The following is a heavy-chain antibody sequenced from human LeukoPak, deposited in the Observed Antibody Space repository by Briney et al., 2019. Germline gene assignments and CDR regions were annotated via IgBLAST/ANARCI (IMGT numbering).Heavy chain of an antibody. CDR1: GGSFSGYY. D-gene: IGHD3-10*01. CDR2: INHSGST. CDR3: ASGDELLWKL. V-gene: IGHV4-34*01. Sequence: NPSETLSLTCAVYGGSFSGYYWSWIRQPPGKGLEWIGEINHSGSTNYNPSLKSRVTISVDTSKNQFSLKLSSVTAADTAVYYCASGDELLWKLWGQGTLVTVSS. J-gene: IGHJ4*02.